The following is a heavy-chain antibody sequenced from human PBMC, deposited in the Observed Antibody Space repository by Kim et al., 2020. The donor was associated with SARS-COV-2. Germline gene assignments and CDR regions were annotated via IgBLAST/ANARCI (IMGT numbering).Heavy chain of an antibody. CDR3: ARGRAGSSYLFDY. CDR1: GGSISSYY. Sequence: SETLSLTCTVSGGSISSYYWSWIRQPPGKGLEWIGYIHYSGSTNYNPSLKSRVTISVDTSKNHFSLKLSSVTAADTAVYYCARGRAGSSYLFDYWGQGTLVTVSS. CDR2: IHYSGST. J-gene: IGHJ4*02. D-gene: IGHD1-26*01. V-gene: IGHV4-59*01.